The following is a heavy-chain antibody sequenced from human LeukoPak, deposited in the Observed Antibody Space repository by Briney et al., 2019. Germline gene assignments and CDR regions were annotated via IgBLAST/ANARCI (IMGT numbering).Heavy chain of an antibody. Sequence: ASVKVSCKASGYAFTGYYMHWVRQAPGQGLEWMGRINPNSGGTNYAQKFQGRVTMTRDTSISTAYMELRSLRSDDTAVYYCARIPSCKSSGGSCYVQVHWFDPWGQGTLVTVSS. CDR1: GYAFTGYY. V-gene: IGHV1-2*06. J-gene: IGHJ5*02. CDR3: ARIPSCKSSGGSCYVQVHWFDP. CDR2: INPNSGGT. D-gene: IGHD2-15*01.